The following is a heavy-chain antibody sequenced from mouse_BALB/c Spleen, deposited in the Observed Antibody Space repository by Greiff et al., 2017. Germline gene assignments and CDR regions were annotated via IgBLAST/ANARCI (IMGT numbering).Heavy chain of an antibody. CDR3: ASYDYDDDYYAMDD. V-gene: IGHV14-3*02. CDR1: GFNIKDTY. CDR2: IDPANGNT. D-gene: IGHD2-4*01. Sequence: VQLQQSGAELVKPGASVKLSCTASGFNIKDTYMHWVKQRPEQGLEWIGRIDPANGNTKYDPKFQGKATITADTSSNTAYLQLSSLTSEDTAVYYCASYDYDDDYYAMDDWGQGTSVTVSS. J-gene: IGHJ4*01.